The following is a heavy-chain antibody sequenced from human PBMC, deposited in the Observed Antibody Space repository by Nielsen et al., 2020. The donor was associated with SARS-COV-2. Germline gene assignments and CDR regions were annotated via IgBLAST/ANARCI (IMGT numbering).Heavy chain of an antibody. CDR2: ISAYNGNT. Sequence: WVRQAPGQGLEWMGWISAYNGNTNYAQKLQGRVTMTTDTSTGTAYMELRSLRSDAPAVYNCVRVSGGSGSYYIWGMDVWGQGTTVTVSS. J-gene: IGHJ6*02. V-gene: IGHV1-18*01. CDR3: VRVSGGSGSYYIWGMDV. D-gene: IGHD3-10*01.